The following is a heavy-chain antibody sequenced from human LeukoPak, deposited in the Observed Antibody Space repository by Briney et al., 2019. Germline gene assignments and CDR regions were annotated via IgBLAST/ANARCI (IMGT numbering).Heavy chain of an antibody. J-gene: IGHJ3*02. CDR1: GFTFSNAW. Sequence: GGSLRLSCAASGFTFSNAWMSWVRQAPGKGLEWVGRIKSKTDGGTTDYAAPVKGRFTISRDDSKNTLYLQMNSLKTDDTAVYYCTTDPAYCGGDCYSDAGAEAFDIWGQGTMVTVSS. D-gene: IGHD2-21*01. CDR2: IKSKTDGGTT. V-gene: IGHV3-15*01. CDR3: TTDPAYCGGDCYSDAGAEAFDI.